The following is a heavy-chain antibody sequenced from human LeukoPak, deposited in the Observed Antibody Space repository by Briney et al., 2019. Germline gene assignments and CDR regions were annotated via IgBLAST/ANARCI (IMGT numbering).Heavy chain of an antibody. Sequence: PGGSLRLSCAASGFTFSSYSMNWGRQAPGKGLEWVTLISYDGYDKSYADSVRGRFTISRDNSKNTLYLQMDSLRSEDTAVYYCARDFFPIVDSSWYEIGYWGQGTLVTVSS. CDR2: ISYDGYDK. CDR3: ARDFFPIVDSSWYEIGY. D-gene: IGHD6-13*01. J-gene: IGHJ4*02. V-gene: IGHV3-30*03. CDR1: GFTFSSYS.